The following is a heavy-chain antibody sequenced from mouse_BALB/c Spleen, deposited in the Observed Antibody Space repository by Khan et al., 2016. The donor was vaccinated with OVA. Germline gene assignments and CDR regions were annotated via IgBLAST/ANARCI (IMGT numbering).Heavy chain of an antibody. CDR3: ARGRGY. J-gene: IGHJ3*02. D-gene: IGHD3-3*01. Sequence: EVQLQESGPGLVKPSQSLSLTCTVTGYSITSAYAWNWIRQFPGNRLEWMGYINYSGSTSYTPSLKSRISITRDTSKNPFFLQLNSVTAEDTGTYYGARGRGYWGQGTLVTVSA. CDR1: GYSITSAYA. V-gene: IGHV3-2*02. CDR2: INYSGST.